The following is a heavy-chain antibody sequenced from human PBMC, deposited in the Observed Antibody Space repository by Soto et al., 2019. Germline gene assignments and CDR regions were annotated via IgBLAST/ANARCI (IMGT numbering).Heavy chain of an antibody. V-gene: IGHV4-31*03. CDR3: ARGLRFGELTWFDP. D-gene: IGHD3-10*01. Sequence: TLSLTCTVSGGSISSGGYYWSWIRQHPGKGLEWIGYIYYSGSTYYNPSLKSRVTISVDTSKNQFYLKLSSVTAADTAVYYCARGLRFGELTWFDPWGQGTLVTVYS. J-gene: IGHJ5*02. CDR1: GGSISSGGYY. CDR2: IYYSGST.